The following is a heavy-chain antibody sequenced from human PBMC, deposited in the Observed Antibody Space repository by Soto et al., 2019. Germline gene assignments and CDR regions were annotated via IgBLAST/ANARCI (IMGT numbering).Heavy chain of an antibody. Sequence: QVQLEQSGAEVRKPGSSVKVSCKASGGTFSSSAINWLRQAPGQGPEWMGGIIPTFGTSNYIPKLRGRVTITADTSTNTAYMAMSSLTSEDTAMYYCARSETAGHKGFDIWGQGTMVTVSA. CDR2: IIPTFGTS. V-gene: IGHV1-69*06. CDR1: GGTFSSSA. J-gene: IGHJ3*02. D-gene: IGHD6-19*01. CDR3: ARSETAGHKGFDI.